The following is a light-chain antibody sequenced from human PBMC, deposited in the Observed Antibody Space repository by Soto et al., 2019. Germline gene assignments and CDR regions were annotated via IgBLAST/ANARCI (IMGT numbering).Light chain of an antibody. V-gene: IGKV3-11*01. CDR2: DAS. CDR3: QQHSNWPLT. CDR1: QTVRSN. Sequence: DIVLTQSPATLSLSPGERATLSCRASQTVRSNLAWYQQRPGQAPRLLIYDASSRATGIPARFSGSGSGTDFTLTISSLEPEDFAVYYCQQHSNWPLTFGGGTKVDIK. J-gene: IGKJ4*01.